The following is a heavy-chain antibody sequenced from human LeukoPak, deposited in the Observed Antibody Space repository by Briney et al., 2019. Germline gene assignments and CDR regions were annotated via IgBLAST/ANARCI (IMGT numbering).Heavy chain of an antibody. CDR1: GFTFSSYA. D-gene: IGHD6-19*01. V-gene: IGHV3-23*01. CDR3: AKDIRYSSGSDAFDI. Sequence: GGSLRLSCAASGFTFSSYAMSRVRQAPGKGLEWVSGISGSGGSTYYADSVKGRFTISRDNSKNTLYLQMSSLRAEDTALYFCAKDIRYSSGSDAFDIWGQGTMVTVSS. CDR2: ISGSGGST. J-gene: IGHJ3*02.